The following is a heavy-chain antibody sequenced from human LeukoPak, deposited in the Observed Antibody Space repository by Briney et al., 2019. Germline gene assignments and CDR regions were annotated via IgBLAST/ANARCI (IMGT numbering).Heavy chain of an antibody. CDR3: ARDLGAAAGFDY. CDR2: INSDGSSI. J-gene: IGHJ4*02. Sequence: GGSLRLSCAASGFTFSSYWMHWVRQAPGKGLVWVSRINSDGSSITYADSVKGRFTISRDNAKNTLFLQMNSLRAEDTAVYYCARDLGAAAGFDYWGQGTLVTVSS. D-gene: IGHD6-13*01. V-gene: IGHV3-74*03. CDR1: GFTFSSYW.